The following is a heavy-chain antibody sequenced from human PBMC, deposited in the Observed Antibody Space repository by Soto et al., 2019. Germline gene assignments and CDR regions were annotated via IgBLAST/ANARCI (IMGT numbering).Heavy chain of an antibody. CDR2: IYYSGST. V-gene: IGHV4-59*01. CDR1: GGSISSYY. Sequence: SETLSLTCTVSGGSISSYYWSWIRQPPGKGLERIGYIYYSGSTNYNPSLKSRVTISVDTSKNQFSLKLSSLRSEDTAVYYCARGHSSGWADLQHDAFDIWGQGTMVTVSS. D-gene: IGHD6-19*01. CDR3: ARGHSSGWADLQHDAFDI. J-gene: IGHJ3*02.